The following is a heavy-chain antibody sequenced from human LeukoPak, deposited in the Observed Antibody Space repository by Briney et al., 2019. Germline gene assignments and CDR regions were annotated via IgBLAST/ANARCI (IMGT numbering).Heavy chain of an antibody. J-gene: IGHJ4*02. CDR3: ARGDGYSFFDY. CDR2: LHSDGSNT. D-gene: IGHD2-21*01. V-gene: IGHV3-74*01. CDR1: GFTFRDYW. Sequence: GGSLRLSCAASGFTFRDYWMHWVRQAPGKGLVWVSRLHSDGSNTTYADSVKGRFTISRDNAKNSLYLQMNSLRAEDTAVYYCARGDGYSFFDYWGQGTLVTVSS.